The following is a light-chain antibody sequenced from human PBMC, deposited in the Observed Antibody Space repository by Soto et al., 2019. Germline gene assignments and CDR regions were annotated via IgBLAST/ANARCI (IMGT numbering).Light chain of an antibody. V-gene: IGKV3-15*01. CDR2: GAS. CDR1: QNIISN. J-gene: IGKJ4*01. CDR3: QHYNNWLGT. Sequence: EIVVTQSPAILSLSPGERATLSCRASQNIISNLAWYKQKLGQAPRLLIYGASTRATGIPARFSGSGSGTEFTLNISSLQSEDFAVYYCQHYNNWLGTFGGGTKVDIK.